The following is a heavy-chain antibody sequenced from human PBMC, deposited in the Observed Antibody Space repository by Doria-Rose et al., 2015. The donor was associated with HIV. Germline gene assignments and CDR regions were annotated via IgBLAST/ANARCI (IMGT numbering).Heavy chain of an antibody. V-gene: IGHV3-21*01. Sequence: VQLQESGGGLVRPGGSLRLSCATSGFTFSSHRINWVRQAPGKGLEWVSSISSTSAYINYADSVRGRFTISGDNARNSLYLQMDSLRAEDTAIYYCATGVTLDYWGQGTLVTVSS. D-gene: IGHD3-10*01. CDR2: ISSTSAYI. CDR1: GFTFSSHR. CDR3: ATGVTLDY. J-gene: IGHJ4*02.